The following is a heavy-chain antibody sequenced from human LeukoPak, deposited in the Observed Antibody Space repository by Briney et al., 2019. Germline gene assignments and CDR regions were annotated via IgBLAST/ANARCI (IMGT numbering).Heavy chain of an antibody. Sequence: GGSLRLSCAASGFTFSDYNMNWVRQAPGKGLEWVSYISSGSGTIYYADSVKGRFTISRDNSKNTLYLQMNSLRAEDTAVYYCARDGSARSLGNWGQGTLVSVSS. CDR3: ARDGSARSLGN. D-gene: IGHD6-6*01. J-gene: IGHJ4*02. V-gene: IGHV3-48*01. CDR2: ISSGSGTI. CDR1: GFTFSDYN.